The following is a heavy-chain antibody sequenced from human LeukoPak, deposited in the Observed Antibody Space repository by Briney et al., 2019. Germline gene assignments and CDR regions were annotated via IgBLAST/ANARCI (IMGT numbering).Heavy chain of an antibody. CDR1: GFTFSSYW. Sequence: GGSLRLSCAASGFTFSSYWMSWVRQAPGKGPEWVANIKEDGSLKNYMDSVEGRFTVSRDNAKNTLYLQMNSLRLEDTAVYYCVRDWAPASMQAAPFDCWGQGTLVTVSS. J-gene: IGHJ4*02. V-gene: IGHV3-7*01. CDR3: VRDWAPASMQAAPFDC. CDR2: IKEDGSLK. D-gene: IGHD2/OR15-2a*01.